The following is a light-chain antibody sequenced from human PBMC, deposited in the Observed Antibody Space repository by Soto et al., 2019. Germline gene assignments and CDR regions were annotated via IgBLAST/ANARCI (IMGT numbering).Light chain of an antibody. Sequence: QSALTQPASVSGSPGQSITISCTGTSSDVGAYNFVSWYQQHPGRAPKLLISTVNSRPSGVSNRFSGSKSGNTASLTSSGLQAEDEADYYCISYPTRGTLWVFGGGTKLTVL. CDR3: ISYPTRGTLWV. CDR2: TVN. J-gene: IGLJ3*02. CDR1: SSDVGAYNF. V-gene: IGLV2-14*01.